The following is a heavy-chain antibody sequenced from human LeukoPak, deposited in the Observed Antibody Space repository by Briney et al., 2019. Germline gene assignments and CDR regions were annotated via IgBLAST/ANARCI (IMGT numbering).Heavy chain of an antibody. D-gene: IGHD3-10*01. CDR1: GGSISSYY. V-gene: IGHV4-59*12. CDR2: IYYSGST. J-gene: IGHJ3*01. Sequence: SETLSLTCTVSGGSISSYYWSWIRQPPGKGLEWIGCIYYSGSTYYNPSLKSRVTISVDTSKNHFSLKLNSVTAADTAVYYCAKPSNYYGSATDAFDFWGQGTMVTVSS. CDR3: AKPSNYYGSATDAFDF.